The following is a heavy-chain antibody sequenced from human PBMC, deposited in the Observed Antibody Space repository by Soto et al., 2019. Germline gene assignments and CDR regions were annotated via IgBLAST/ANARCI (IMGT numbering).Heavy chain of an antibody. J-gene: IGHJ6*02. Sequence: SETLSLTCTFSVGSIISGGYYWSWIRQHPGKGLEWIGYIYYSGSTYYNPSLKSRVTISVDTSKNQFSLKLSSVTAADTAVYYCARDGLGGNSPGMDVWGQGTTVTVSS. CDR2: IYYSGST. CDR3: ARDGLGGNSPGMDV. V-gene: IGHV4-31*03. CDR1: VGSIISGGYY. D-gene: IGHD2-21*02.